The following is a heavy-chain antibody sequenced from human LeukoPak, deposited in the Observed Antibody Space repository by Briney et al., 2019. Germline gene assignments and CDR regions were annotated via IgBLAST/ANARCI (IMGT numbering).Heavy chain of an antibody. CDR3: ARGGYIDGHNWFDY. CDR2: IYYSGST. Sequence: PSETLSLTCTVSGGSISSYYWSWIRQPPGKGLEWIGYIYYSGSTDYNPSLKSRVTISVDTSKNQFSLKLSSVTAADTAVYYCARGGYIDGHNWFDYWGQGTLVTVSS. D-gene: IGHD5-24*01. CDR1: GGSISSYY. V-gene: IGHV4-59*01. J-gene: IGHJ4*02.